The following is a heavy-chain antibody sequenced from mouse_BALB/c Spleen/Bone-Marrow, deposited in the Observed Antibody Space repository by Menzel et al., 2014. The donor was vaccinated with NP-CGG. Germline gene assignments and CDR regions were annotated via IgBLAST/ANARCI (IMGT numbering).Heavy chain of an antibody. CDR2: INPESSTI. J-gene: IGHJ2*01. D-gene: IGHD1-2*01. V-gene: IGHV4-1*02. CDR1: GFDFSRYW. CDR3: TRLAYCGLSDY. Sequence: VQLKQSGGGLVQPGGSLKLSCTASGFDFSRYWMSWVRQAPGKGLEWIGEINPESSTIKYTQNLKDKFIISRDNAKSTLYMQNSKVRSEDTALYFCTRLAYCGLSDYWGQGTTLTVSS.